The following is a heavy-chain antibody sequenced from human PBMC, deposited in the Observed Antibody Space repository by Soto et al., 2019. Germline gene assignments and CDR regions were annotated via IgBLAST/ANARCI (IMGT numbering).Heavy chain of an antibody. V-gene: IGHV4-34*01. D-gene: IGHD5-18*01. Sequence: SETLSLTCAVYGGSFSGYYWSWICQPPGKGLEWIGEINHSGSTNYNPSLKSRVTISVDTSKNQFSLKLSSVTAADTAVYYCARVGYSYGYQNNWFDPWGQGTLVTVSS. CDR1: GGSFSGYY. CDR3: ARVGYSYGYQNNWFDP. CDR2: INHSGST. J-gene: IGHJ5*02.